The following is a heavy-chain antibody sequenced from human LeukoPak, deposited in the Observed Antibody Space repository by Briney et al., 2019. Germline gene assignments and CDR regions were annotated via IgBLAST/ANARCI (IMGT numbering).Heavy chain of an antibody. CDR3: AKGAVSSGYGRTFDY. J-gene: IGHJ4*02. CDR2: ISGSGGST. Sequence: HSGGTLRLSCAASGFTFSSYGMSWVRQAPGKGLEWVSAISGSGGSTYYADSVKGRFTISRDNSKNTLCMQMNSLRAEDTAVYYCAKGAVSSGYGRTFDYWGQGTLVTVSS. CDR1: GFTFSSYG. D-gene: IGHD3-22*01. V-gene: IGHV3-23*01.